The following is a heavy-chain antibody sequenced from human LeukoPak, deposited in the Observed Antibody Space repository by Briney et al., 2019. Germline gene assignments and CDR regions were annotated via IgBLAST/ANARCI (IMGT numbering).Heavy chain of an antibody. CDR3: ARDGKDSMIVVVTAEYFQH. D-gene: IGHD3-22*01. CDR2: ISSSSSYI. J-gene: IGHJ1*01. Sequence: PGWSLRLSFAASGFTFSSYTMNWVRQAPGTGLELVSSISSSSSYIYYADSVKGRFTISRDNAKNSLYLQMDSLRAEDTAVYYCARDGKDSMIVVVTAEYFQHWGQGTLVTVSS. CDR1: GFTFSSYT. V-gene: IGHV3-21*01.